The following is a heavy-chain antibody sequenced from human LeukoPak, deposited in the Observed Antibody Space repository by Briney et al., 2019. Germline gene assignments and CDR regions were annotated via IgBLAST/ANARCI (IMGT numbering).Heavy chain of an antibody. J-gene: IGHJ4*02. V-gene: IGHV1-18*01. D-gene: IGHD6-19*01. CDR1: GNTFTSYG. Sequence: GASVKVSCKASGNTFTSYGISWVRQAPGQGLEWMGWISAYNGNTNYAQKLQGRVTMTTDTSTSTAYMELRSLRSEDTAVYYCARDSSGWRKFDYWGQGTLVTVSS. CDR3: ARDSSGWRKFDY. CDR2: ISAYNGNT.